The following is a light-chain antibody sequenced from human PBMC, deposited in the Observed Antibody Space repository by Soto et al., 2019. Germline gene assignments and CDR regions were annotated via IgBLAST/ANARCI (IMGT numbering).Light chain of an antibody. CDR3: QQYLSSWT. CDR1: QSVPSNF. Sequence: EIVLTQSPGTLSLSPGERATLSCRASQSVPSNFLAWYQQKPGQAPMLLIYDASRRATGIPDRFSGSGSGTDFTLTISRLEPEDFAVYYCQQYLSSWTFGDGTKVELK. V-gene: IGKV3-20*01. J-gene: IGKJ1*01. CDR2: DAS.